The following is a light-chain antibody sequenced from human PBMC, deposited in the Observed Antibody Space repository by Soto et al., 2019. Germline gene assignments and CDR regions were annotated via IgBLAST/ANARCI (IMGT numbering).Light chain of an antibody. CDR1: QNIRSY. J-gene: IGKJ4*01. CDR3: QQSYSTPRA. Sequence: DIEMTQSPSSLSASVGDRVTITCRTSQNIRSYLNWYQQRPGKAPKLLIYATSSLQSGVPSRFSGSGSGTDFSLTISSLQPEDVATYYCQQSYSTPRAFGGGTKVDIK. CDR2: ATS. V-gene: IGKV1-39*01.